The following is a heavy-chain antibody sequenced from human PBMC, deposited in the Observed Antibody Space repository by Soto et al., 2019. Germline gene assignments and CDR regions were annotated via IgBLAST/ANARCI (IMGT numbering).Heavy chain of an antibody. V-gene: IGHV1-69*01. Sequence: QVQLVQSGAEVKKPGSSVKVSCKASGGTFSSYAISWVRQAPGQGLEWMGGLIPLFGTANYPQNCKGRVTITADESTSTAYMELSSLRSEDTAVYYCARTPDGSGRDGGDYWGQGTLVTVSS. D-gene: IGHD3-10*01. CDR2: LIPLFGTA. J-gene: IGHJ4*02. CDR3: ARTPDGSGRDGGDY. CDR1: GGTFSSYA.